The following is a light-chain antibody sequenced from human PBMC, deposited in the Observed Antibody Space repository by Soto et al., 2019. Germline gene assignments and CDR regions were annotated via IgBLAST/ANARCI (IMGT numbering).Light chain of an antibody. CDR2: GAS. Sequence: IVITQSPATLSVSPGERATLSCRASQSISSKLAWYQQKPGQAPRLLIYGASTRATGIPVRFSGSGSGTEFTLTITSLQSEDFAIYYCQEYNNWRPITFGGGTKVDIK. J-gene: IGKJ4*01. V-gene: IGKV3-15*01. CDR1: QSISSK. CDR3: QEYNNWRPIT.